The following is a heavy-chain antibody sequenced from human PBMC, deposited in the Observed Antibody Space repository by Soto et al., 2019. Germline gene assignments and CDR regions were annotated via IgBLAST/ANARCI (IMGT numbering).Heavy chain of an antibody. CDR1: GASISSGDYA. D-gene: IGHD3-16*01. J-gene: IGHJ4*02. Sequence: QLQLQESGSGLVKPSQTLSLTCVVSGASISSGDYAWNWVRQPPGKGLEWLGYIYNNGGSYYNPSLKSRVTISLDRSQNHFSLRLNSVTAADTAIYFCARGDKNNDYYFDHWGQGTLVTVTS. CDR2: IYNNGGS. V-gene: IGHV4-30-2*01. CDR3: ARGDKNNDYYFDH.